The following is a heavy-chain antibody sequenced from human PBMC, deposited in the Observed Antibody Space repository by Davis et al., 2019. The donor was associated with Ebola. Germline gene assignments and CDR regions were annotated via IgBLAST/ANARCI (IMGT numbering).Heavy chain of an antibody. CDR1: GYSFTTYW. CDR2: IYPGDSDT. J-gene: IGHJ4*02. CDR3: ARGTNAYNPGAYFDS. D-gene: IGHD5-24*01. Sequence: PGGSLRLSCKGSGYSFTTYWIGGVRQMPGKGLEWMGIIYPGDSDTRSSPSFQGQVTISADKSITTAYLQWNSLKASDTAIYYCARGTNAYNPGAYFDSWGQGTLVTVSS. V-gene: IGHV5-51*01.